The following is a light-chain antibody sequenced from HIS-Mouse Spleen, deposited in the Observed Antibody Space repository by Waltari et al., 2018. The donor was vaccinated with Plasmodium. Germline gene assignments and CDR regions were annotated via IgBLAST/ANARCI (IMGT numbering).Light chain of an antibody. CDR3: CSYAGSSTYV. CDR1: SSDVGSDNR. CDR2: EGS. V-gene: IGLV2-23*01. Sequence: QSALTQPASVSGSPGQAITISGTGTSSDVGSDNRGSWYQQHPGKAPKLMIYEGSKRPSGVSNRFSGSKSGNTASLTISGLQAEDEADYYCCSYAGSSTYVFGTGTKVTVL. J-gene: IGLJ1*01.